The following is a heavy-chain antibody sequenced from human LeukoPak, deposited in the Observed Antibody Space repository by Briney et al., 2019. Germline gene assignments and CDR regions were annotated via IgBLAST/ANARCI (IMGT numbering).Heavy chain of an antibody. CDR1: GFTFSSYE. CDR2: ISSSGSTI. Sequence: GGSLRLSCAASGFTFSSYEMNWVRQAPGKGLEWVSYISSSGSTIYYADSVKGRFTISRDNAKNPLYLQMNSLRAEDTAVYYCARDLFRELRPFDYWGQGTLVTVSS. D-gene: IGHD1-26*01. V-gene: IGHV3-48*03. J-gene: IGHJ4*02. CDR3: ARDLFRELRPFDY.